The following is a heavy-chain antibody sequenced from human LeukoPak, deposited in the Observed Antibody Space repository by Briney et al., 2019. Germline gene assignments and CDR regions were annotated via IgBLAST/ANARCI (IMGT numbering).Heavy chain of an antibody. CDR2: TYHWSKWFN. D-gene: IGHD3-16*01. Sequence: SQTLSLTCAISGDSVSSNSAAWNWIRRSPSRGLEWLGRTYHWSKWFNDCAVSVESRMTINADTSRNQFSLQLNSVTPEDTAVYYCARDLHGSRGEFDYWGQGTLVTVSS. CDR3: ARDLHGSRGEFDY. CDR1: GDSVSSNSAA. J-gene: IGHJ4*02. V-gene: IGHV6-1*01.